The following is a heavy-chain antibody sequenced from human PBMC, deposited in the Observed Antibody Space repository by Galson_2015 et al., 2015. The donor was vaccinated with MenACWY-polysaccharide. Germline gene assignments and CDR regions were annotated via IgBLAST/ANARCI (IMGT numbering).Heavy chain of an antibody. V-gene: IGHV4-61*02. Sequence: TLSLTCTVSGGSISSGSYYWSWIRQPAGKGLEWIGRIYTSGSTNYNPSLKSRVTISVDTSKNQFSLKLSSVTAADTAVYYCAREVYDSSGYYFGDFDYWGQGTLVTVSS. CDR2: IYTSGST. J-gene: IGHJ4*02. CDR3: AREVYDSSGYYFGDFDY. D-gene: IGHD3-22*01. CDR1: GGSISSGSYY.